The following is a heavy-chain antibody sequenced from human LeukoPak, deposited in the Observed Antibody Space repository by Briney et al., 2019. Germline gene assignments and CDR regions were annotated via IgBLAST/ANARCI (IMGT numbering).Heavy chain of an antibody. CDR3: ARESTLWFGELPCFDY. J-gene: IGHJ4*02. D-gene: IGHD3-10*01. Sequence: PGGSLRLSCAASGFTFSDYYMSWIRQAPGKGLEWVSYISSSGSTIYYADSVKGRFTISRDNAKNSLYLQMNSLRAEDTAVYYCARESTLWFGELPCFDYWGQGTLVTVSS. V-gene: IGHV3-11*01. CDR2: ISSSGSTI. CDR1: GFTFSDYY.